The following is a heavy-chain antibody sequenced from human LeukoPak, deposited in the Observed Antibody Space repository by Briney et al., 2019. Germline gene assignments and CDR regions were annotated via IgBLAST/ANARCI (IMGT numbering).Heavy chain of an antibody. CDR2: IYYSGST. Sequence: KPSETLSLTCTVSGGSISSSSYYWGWIRQPPGKGLEWIGSIYYSGSTYYNPSLKSRVTISVDTSKNQFSLKLSSVTAADTAVYYCARLDVPMRYFDYWGQGTLVTVSS. V-gene: IGHV4-39*07. D-gene: IGHD2-2*03. CDR3: ARLDVPMRYFDY. CDR1: GGSISSSSYY. J-gene: IGHJ4*02.